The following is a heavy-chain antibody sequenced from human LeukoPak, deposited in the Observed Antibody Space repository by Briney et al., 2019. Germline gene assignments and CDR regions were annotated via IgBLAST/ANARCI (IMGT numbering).Heavy chain of an antibody. CDR1: GYTFTGYY. CDR2: MNPNSGDT. CDR3: ARSGEYSGYGFVDY. D-gene: IGHD5-12*01. J-gene: IGHJ4*02. V-gene: IGHV1-2*02. Sequence: ASVKVSCKASGYTFTGYYMHWVRQAPGQGLEWMGWMNPNSGDTNYAQKFQGGVTMARDTSISTGYMELSRLRSDDTAVYYCARSGEYSGYGFVDYWGQGILVTVSS.